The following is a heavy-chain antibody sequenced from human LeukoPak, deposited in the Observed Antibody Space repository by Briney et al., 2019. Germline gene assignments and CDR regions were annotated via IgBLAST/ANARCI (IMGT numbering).Heavy chain of an antibody. D-gene: IGHD2-8*02. CDR3: ARHNHDWGWDF. J-gene: IGHJ4*02. CDR2: IWPDGTIQ. CDR1: GFIFSYYG. Sequence: GGSLRLSCAASGFIFSYYGMHWVRQAPGKGLEWLAVIWPDGTIQYYADPMKGRFTISRDNSKNTLYLQLTGLRADDSAVYYCARHNHDWGWDFWGQGAQVTVSS. V-gene: IGHV3-33*01.